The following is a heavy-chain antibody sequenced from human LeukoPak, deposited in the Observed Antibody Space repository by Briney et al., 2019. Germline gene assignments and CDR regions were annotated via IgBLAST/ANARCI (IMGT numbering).Heavy chain of an antibody. Sequence: GGSLRLSCAASGFTFSDYYMSWISQALGKGLEWVSYISSSSSYTNYADSVKGRFTISRDNAKNSLYLQMNSLRAEDTAVYYCARVPAYGDYFDYWGQGTLVTVSS. J-gene: IGHJ4*02. V-gene: IGHV3-11*05. CDR2: ISSSSSYT. CDR3: ARVPAYGDYFDY. CDR1: GFTFSDYY. D-gene: IGHD4-17*01.